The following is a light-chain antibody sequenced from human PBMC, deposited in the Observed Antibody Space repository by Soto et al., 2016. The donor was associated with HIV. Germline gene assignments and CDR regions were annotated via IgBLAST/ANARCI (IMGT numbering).Light chain of an antibody. V-gene: IGKV1-5*03. Sequence: IQMTQSPSTLSASVGDRVTITCRASQSISSWLAWYQQKPGKAPKLLIYKASSLESGVPSRFSGSGSETEFTLTISSLQPDDFATYYCQQYNSYPWTFGQGTEVEIK. CDR3: QQYNSYPWT. CDR1: QSISSW. CDR2: KAS. J-gene: IGKJ1*01.